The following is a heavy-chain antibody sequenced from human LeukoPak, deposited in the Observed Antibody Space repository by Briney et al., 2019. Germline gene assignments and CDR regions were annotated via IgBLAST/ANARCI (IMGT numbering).Heavy chain of an antibody. J-gene: IGHJ6*03. CDR1: GFTFNKYW. D-gene: IGHD6-13*01. CDR2: IKQVGSER. CDR3: ARWSAGTVYYYYYMDV. Sequence: GGSLRLSCAASGFTFNKYWMSWVRQAPGKGLEWVANIKQVGSERYYVDSVKGRFTISRDNAKNSLYLQMNSLRAEDTAVYYCARWSAGTVYYYYYMDVWGKGTTVTVSS. V-gene: IGHV3-7*01.